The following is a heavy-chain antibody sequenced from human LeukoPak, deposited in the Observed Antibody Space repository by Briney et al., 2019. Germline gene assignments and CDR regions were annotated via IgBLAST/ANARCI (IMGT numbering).Heavy chain of an antibody. CDR2: IYYSGST. CDR3: ARQHGDYGTYYFYY. V-gene: IGHV4-59*08. D-gene: IGHD4-17*01. Sequence: PSETLSLTXTXSGGSISSYYWSWVRQPPGKGLEWVGYIYYSGSTKYNPSLKSGVTISVDTSNNHFSLKLSSVTAADTAVYYCARQHGDYGTYYFYYWGQGTLVTVSS. CDR1: GGSISSYY. J-gene: IGHJ4*02.